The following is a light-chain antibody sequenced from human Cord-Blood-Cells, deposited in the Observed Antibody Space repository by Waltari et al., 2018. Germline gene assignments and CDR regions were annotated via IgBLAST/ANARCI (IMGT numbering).Light chain of an antibody. V-gene: IGKV1-5*03. Sequence: DIQMTQSPSTLSASVGDRVTITCRASQSISSWLAWYQQKPGKAPKLLIYKASSLGSGVPSRLSGSGSGTEFTRTISSLQPDDVATYYCQQYNSYSWTFGQGTKVEIK. CDR3: QQYNSYSWT. CDR1: QSISSW. CDR2: KAS. J-gene: IGKJ1*01.